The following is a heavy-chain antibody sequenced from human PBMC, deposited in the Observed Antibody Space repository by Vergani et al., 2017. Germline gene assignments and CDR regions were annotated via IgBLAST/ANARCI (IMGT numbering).Heavy chain of an antibody. CDR2: VYTSGMT. J-gene: IGHJ6*02. V-gene: IGHV4-61*02. D-gene: IGHD3-10*01. CDR1: GVSLNTGAYY. CDR3: ARELSYYYGAGSDDYNPYYYGGMDV. Sequence: QVQLQESGPRLVRPSQTLSLTCTVPGVSLNTGAYYWSWIRQPAGKGLEWIGRVYTSGMTNYNPSLKSRVTILVDRSKSQLSLKLTSVTAVDTAVYFCARELSYYYGAGSDDYNPYYYGGMDVWGPGTTVTVSS.